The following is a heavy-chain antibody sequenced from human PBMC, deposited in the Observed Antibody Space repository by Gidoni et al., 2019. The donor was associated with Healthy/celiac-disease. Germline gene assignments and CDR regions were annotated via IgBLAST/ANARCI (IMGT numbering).Heavy chain of an antibody. D-gene: IGHD2-15*01. V-gene: IGHV4-39*01. Sequence: QLQLQESGPGLVKPSETLSLTCTVSGGSISSRSYYWGWIRQPPGKGLEWIGSIYYSGSTYYNPSLKSRVTISVDTSKNQFSLKLSSVTAADTAVYYCASPGGCSGGSCYFDYWGQGTLVTVSS. CDR1: GGSISSRSYY. J-gene: IGHJ4*02. CDR3: ASPGGCSGGSCYFDY. CDR2: IYYSGST.